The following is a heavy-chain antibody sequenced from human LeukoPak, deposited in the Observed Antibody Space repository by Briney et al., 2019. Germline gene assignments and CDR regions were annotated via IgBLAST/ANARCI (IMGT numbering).Heavy chain of an antibody. CDR2: IYHSGST. CDR1: GYSLSSGYY. J-gene: IGHJ4*02. D-gene: IGHD3-10*01. V-gene: IGHV4-38-2*02. Sequence: SETLSLTCTVSGYSLSSGYYWGWFRQPPGKGREWIGSIYHSGSTYYNPSLKSRVTISVDTSKNQFSLKLSSVTAADTAVYYCARTLGDYGSGSYSYWGQGTLVTVSS. CDR3: ARTLGDYGSGSYSY.